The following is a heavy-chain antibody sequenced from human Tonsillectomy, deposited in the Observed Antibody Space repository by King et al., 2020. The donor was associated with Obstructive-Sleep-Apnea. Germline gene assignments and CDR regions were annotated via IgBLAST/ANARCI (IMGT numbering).Heavy chain of an antibody. V-gene: IGHV4-59*01. D-gene: IGHD3-10*01. CDR1: GGSISGFY. J-gene: IGHJ5*02. CDR2: IFYSGST. CDR3: ARDDAYYYGSGSYYNRWFDP. Sequence: LPLQESGPGLVKPSETLSLTCTVSGGSISGFYWSWIRQPPGKGLEWIGYIFYSGSTNYNPSLKSRVTISLDTSRNQFSLNLSSVTAADTAVYYCARDDAYYYGSGSYYNRWFDPWGQGTLVTVSS.